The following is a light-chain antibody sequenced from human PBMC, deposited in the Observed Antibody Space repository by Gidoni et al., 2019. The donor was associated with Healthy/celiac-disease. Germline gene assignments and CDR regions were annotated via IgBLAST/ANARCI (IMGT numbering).Light chain of an antibody. Sequence: EIVMTQSPATLSVSPGERATLSCRASQSVSSNLAWYQQKPGQAPRLLIYGASTRATGIPARFTLTISSLQSEDFAVYYCQQYNNWPLTFXGXTKVEIK. CDR2: GAS. CDR3: QQYNNWPLT. V-gene: IGKV3-15*01. J-gene: IGKJ4*01. CDR1: QSVSSN.